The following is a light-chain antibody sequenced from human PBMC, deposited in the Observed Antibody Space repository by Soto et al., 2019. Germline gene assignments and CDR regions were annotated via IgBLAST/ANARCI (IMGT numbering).Light chain of an antibody. CDR3: QQYNSYSPLT. Sequence: DIQMTQSPSTLSASVEKRVTNTCRASQKISSWLAWYQQKPGKAPKLLIYDASSLESGVPSRFSGSGSGTEFTLTISSLQPDDFATYYCQQYNSYSPLTFGGGTKVDIK. CDR2: DAS. J-gene: IGKJ4*01. V-gene: IGKV1-5*01. CDR1: QKISSW.